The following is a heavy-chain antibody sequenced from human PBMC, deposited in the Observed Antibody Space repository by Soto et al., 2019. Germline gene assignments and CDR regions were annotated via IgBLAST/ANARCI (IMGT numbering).Heavy chain of an antibody. CDR2: ISYDGSNK. V-gene: IGHV3-30-3*01. J-gene: IGHJ4*02. CDR1: GFTFSSYA. CDR3: AREYSSSWPHAAGLLFGY. Sequence: QVQLVESGGGVVQPGRSLRLSCAASGFTFSSYAMHWVRQAPGKGLEWVAVISYDGSNKYYADSVKGRFTISRDNSKNTLYLQMNSLRAEDTAVYYCAREYSSSWPHAAGLLFGYWGQGTLVTVSS. D-gene: IGHD6-13*01.